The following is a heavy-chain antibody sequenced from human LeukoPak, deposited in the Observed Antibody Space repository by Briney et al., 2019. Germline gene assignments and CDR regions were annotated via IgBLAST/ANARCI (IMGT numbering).Heavy chain of an antibody. CDR3: MAAAGYNYGQC. Sequence: GGSLRLSCVASGLSVSNNYMNWVRQAPGEGLEWVSALYIGGNAYYVDSVRGRFTISRDNSKNTLYLQMNSLRAEDTAIYYCMAAAGYNYGQCWGQGTLVTVSS. CDR1: GLSVSNNY. J-gene: IGHJ4*02. CDR2: LYIGGNA. V-gene: IGHV3-53*01. D-gene: IGHD5-18*01.